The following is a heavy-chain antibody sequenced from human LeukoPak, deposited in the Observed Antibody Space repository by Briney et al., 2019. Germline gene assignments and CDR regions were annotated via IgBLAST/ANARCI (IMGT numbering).Heavy chain of an antibody. D-gene: IGHD2-15*01. Sequence: SETLSLTCIVSGGSISSTTYYWGWIRQPPGKRLEWIGSIYYSGNTYYNPSLKSRVTISVDTSKNQFSLKLSSVTAADTAVYYCASRPCSGGSCYFDYWGQGTLVTVSS. CDR2: IYYSGNT. J-gene: IGHJ4*02. V-gene: IGHV4-39*07. CDR3: ASRPCSGGSCYFDY. CDR1: GGSISSTTYY.